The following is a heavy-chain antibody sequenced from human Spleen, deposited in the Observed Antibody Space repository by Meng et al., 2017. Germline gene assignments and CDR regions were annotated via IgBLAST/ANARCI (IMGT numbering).Heavy chain of an antibody. CDR3: ARVNWNYSNRWFDP. CDR1: GGIFSNYV. CDR2: IIPMFGMS. D-gene: IGHD1-7*01. J-gene: IGHJ5*02. Sequence: SVKVSCKALGGIFSNYVIGWVRQAPGQGLEWMGGIIPMFGMSNYAEKFQDRVTITADESTNTAYMELSSLRFEDTAVYYCARVNWNYSNRWFDPWGQGTLVTVSS. V-gene: IGHV1-69*13.